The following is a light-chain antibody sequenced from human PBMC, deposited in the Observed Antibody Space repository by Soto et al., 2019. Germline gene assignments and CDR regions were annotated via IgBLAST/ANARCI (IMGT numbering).Light chain of an antibody. CDR3: QQYYNTAIT. CDR1: QSVLYSSNNKNY. CDR2: WAS. Sequence: DIVMTQSPDSLAVSLGERATINCKSSQSVLYSSNNKNYLAWYQQKPGQPPNLLIYWASTRESGVPDRFSGSGSGTDFTLTISSLQAEDVAVYYCQQYYNTAITFGQATRLEIK. J-gene: IGKJ5*01. V-gene: IGKV4-1*01.